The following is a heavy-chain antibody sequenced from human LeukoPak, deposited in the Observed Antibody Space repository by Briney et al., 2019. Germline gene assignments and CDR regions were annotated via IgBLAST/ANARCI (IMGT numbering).Heavy chain of an antibody. CDR1: GGSISSSTYC. Sequence: SETLSLTCTVSGGSISSSTYCWGWIRQPPGKGLEWIGSFYCSGSTYYNPSLKTRVTISVDTSKNHFSLKLSSVTAADTAVYDCARLRSPVTILYYFDYWGQGTLVTVSS. J-gene: IGHJ4*02. D-gene: IGHD4-17*01. CDR2: FYCSGST. CDR3: ARLRSPVTILYYFDY. V-gene: IGHV4-39*01.